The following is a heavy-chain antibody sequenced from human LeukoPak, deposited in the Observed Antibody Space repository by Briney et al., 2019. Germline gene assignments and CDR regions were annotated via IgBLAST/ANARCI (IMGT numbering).Heavy chain of an antibody. CDR2: ISSSGSTI. V-gene: IGHV3-11*04. Sequence: GGSLRLSCAASGFTFSDYYMSWIRQAPGKGLEWVSYISSSGSTIYYADSVKGRFTISRDNAKNSLYLQMNSLRAEDTAVYYCARLDFWSGYYVFAPDYWGQGTLVTVSS. CDR1: GFTFSDYY. CDR3: ARLDFWSGYYVFAPDY. J-gene: IGHJ4*02. D-gene: IGHD3-3*01.